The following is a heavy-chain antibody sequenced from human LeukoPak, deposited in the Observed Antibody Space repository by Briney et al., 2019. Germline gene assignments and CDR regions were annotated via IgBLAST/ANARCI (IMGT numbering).Heavy chain of an antibody. J-gene: IGHJ6*03. CDR3: ARDKVAYYYYMDV. CDR2: ISSSGSTI. V-gene: IGHV3-11*01. CDR1: GFTFSDYY. Sequence: KSGGSLRLSCAASGFTFSDYYMSWIRQAPGKGLEWVSYISSSGSTIYYADSVKGRFTISRDNAKNSLYLQMNSLRAEDTAVYYCARDKVAYYYYMDVWGKGTTVTISS.